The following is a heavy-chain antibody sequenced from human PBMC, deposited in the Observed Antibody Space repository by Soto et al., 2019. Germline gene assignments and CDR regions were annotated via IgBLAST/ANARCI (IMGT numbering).Heavy chain of an antibody. Sequence: EVQLLESGGGLVQPGGSLRISCVVSGFTFGSYAMSWVRQAPEKGPEWVAILGGNGFTTYYAESVKGRFTISGDKSKSTLFLQMNSLIADDAGVYYCAKALRLSLNFFYHMDVWGRGTSVTVSS. V-gene: IGHV3-23*01. J-gene: IGHJ6*03. D-gene: IGHD2-2*01. CDR2: LGGNGFTT. CDR3: AKALRLSLNFFYHMDV. CDR1: GFTFGSYA.